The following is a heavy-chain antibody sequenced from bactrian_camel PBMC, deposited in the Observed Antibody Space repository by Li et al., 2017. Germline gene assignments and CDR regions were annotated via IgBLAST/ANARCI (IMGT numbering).Heavy chain of an antibody. D-gene: IGHD2*01. Sequence: DVQLVESGGGLVQPGGSLRLSCAVSGLSFSNYAMTWVRQAPGKGLEWVSNINTRDGSGGTLYPNSVKGRFTISRDNAKNTLYLQLNSLKTKDTAMYYCAKDLTSGGSGGYYYTNGPDYWGQGTQVTVS. V-gene: IGHV3S42*01. CDR3: AKDLTSGGSGGYYYTNGPDY. J-gene: IGHJ4*01. CDR1: GLSFSNYA. CDR2: INTRDGSGGT.